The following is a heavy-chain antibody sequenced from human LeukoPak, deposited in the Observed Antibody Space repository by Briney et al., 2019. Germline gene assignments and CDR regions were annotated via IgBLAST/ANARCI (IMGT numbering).Heavy chain of an antibody. CDR3: ARHSNKPRGPYYYYYYMDV. CDR1: GGSIGSSSYY. CDR2: IYYSGST. J-gene: IGHJ6*03. D-gene: IGHD3-10*01. V-gene: IGHV4-39*01. Sequence: PSETLSLTCTVSGGSIGSSSYYWGWIRQPPGKGVEWIGSIYYSGSTYYNPSLKSRVTISVDTSKNQFSLKLSSVTAADTAVYYCARHSNKPRGPYYYYYYMDVWGKGTTVTVSS.